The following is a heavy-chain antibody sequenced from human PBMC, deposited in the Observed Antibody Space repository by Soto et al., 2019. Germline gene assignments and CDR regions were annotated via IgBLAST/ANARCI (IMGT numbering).Heavy chain of an antibody. D-gene: IGHD6-19*01. CDR2: INPNSGGT. CDR1: GYTFTGYY. J-gene: IGHJ3*02. Sequence: ASVKVSCKASGYTFTGYYMHWVRQAPGQGLEWMGWINPNSGGTNYAQKFQGWVTMTRDTSISTAYMELSRLRSDDTAVYYCARALAGIRPDAFDIWGQGTMVTVSS. CDR3: ARALAGIRPDAFDI. V-gene: IGHV1-2*04.